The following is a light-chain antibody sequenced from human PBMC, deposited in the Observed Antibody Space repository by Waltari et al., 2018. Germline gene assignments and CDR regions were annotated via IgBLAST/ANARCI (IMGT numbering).Light chain of an antibody. CDR1: QDISSW. Sequence: DNQMTQSPSSVSASVGDRVTITCRASQDISSWLAWYQQKPGKAPELLIYAASSLQSGVPSRFSGSGSGTDFTLTISSLQPEDFSTYYCQQANIFPFSFGGGTKVEIK. CDR3: QQANIFPFS. V-gene: IGKV1D-12*01. CDR2: AAS. J-gene: IGKJ4*01.